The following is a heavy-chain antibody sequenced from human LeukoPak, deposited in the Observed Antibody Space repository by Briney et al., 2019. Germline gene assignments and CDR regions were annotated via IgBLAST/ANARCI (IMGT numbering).Heavy chain of an antibody. Sequence: ASVKVSCKASGYTFTSYAISWVRQAAGQGREWMGGSIPIFGTANYAQKFQGRVTITAHKSTSTAYMELSSLRSEDTAVYYCAREVATEAWFDPWGQGTLVTVSS. CDR2: SIPIFGTA. CDR3: AREVATEAWFDP. V-gene: IGHV1-69*06. J-gene: IGHJ5*02. D-gene: IGHD5-12*01. CDR1: GYTFTSYA.